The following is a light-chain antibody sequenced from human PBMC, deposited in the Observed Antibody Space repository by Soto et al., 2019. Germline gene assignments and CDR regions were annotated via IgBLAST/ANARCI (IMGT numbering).Light chain of an antibody. CDR2: LGS. CDR1: QSLLHSNGYNY. J-gene: IGKJ1*01. V-gene: IGKV2-28*01. Sequence: DIVMTQSPLSLPVTPGEPASTSCRSSQSLLHSNGYNYLDWYLQKPGQSPQLLIYLGSNRASGVPDRFSGSGSGTDFTLKISRVEAEDVGAYYCMQALQAPLKFGQGTKVEIK. CDR3: MQALQAPLK.